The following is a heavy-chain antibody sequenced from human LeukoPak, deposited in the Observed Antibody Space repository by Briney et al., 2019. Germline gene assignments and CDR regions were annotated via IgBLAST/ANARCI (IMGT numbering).Heavy chain of an antibody. Sequence: GGSLRLSCAASGFTFSDYYMSWIRQAPGKALEWVSYVGSSDSTTHYADSVKGRFTISRDNAKNSLYLQMNSLRAEDTAVYYCARGSEWLTGNNWFDPWGQGTLVTVSS. J-gene: IGHJ5*02. CDR1: GFTFSDYY. CDR2: VGSSDSTT. CDR3: ARGSEWLTGNNWFDP. V-gene: IGHV3-11*04. D-gene: IGHD3-3*01.